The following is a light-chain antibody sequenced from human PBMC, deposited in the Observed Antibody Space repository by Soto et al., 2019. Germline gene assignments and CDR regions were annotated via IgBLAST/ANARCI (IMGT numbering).Light chain of an antibody. Sequence: QYVLTQPASVSGSVGQSITISCTGTSCDVGGYDFVSWYQHHPGKAPKLIIYEVRTRPSGVSDRFSGSKSGNTASLTISGLQAEDEADYYCSSYTSDWGVFGTGTKVTVL. CDR2: EVR. J-gene: IGLJ1*01. CDR1: SCDVGGYDF. V-gene: IGLV2-14*01. CDR3: SSYTSDWGV.